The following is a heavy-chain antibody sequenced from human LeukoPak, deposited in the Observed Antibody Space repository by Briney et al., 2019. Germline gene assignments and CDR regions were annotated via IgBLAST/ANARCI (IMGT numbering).Heavy chain of an antibody. CDR2: INPSGGST. J-gene: IGHJ4*02. CDR3: AREFGYSYGSLTKGDY. V-gene: IGHV1-46*01. D-gene: IGHD5-18*01. CDR1: RYTFTSYY. Sequence: ASVKVSCKASRYTFTSYYMHWVRQAPGQGLEWMGIINPSGGSTSYAQKFQGRVTMTRDTSTSTVYMELSSLRSEDTAVYYCAREFGYSYGSLTKGDYWGQGTLVTVSS.